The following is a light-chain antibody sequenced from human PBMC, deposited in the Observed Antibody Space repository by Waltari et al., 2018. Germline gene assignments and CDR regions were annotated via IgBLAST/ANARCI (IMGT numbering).Light chain of an antibody. J-gene: IGKJ1*01. CDR2: TAS. CDR1: QSIGSW. Sequence: DIQMTQSPSTLSATVGDRVTITCRASQSIGSWVAWDQPRPGKAPKRLIYTASSLETGVQSRFSGSGSGTECTLTISSLQPDDFATYYCQQYSSESTFGQGTKVEIK. CDR3: QQYSSEST. V-gene: IGKV1-5*03.